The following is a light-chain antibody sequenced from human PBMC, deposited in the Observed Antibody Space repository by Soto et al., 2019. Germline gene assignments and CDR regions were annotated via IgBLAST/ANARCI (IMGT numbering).Light chain of an antibody. V-gene: IGKV1-9*01. CDR3: QQVNRYPWT. J-gene: IGKJ1*01. Sequence: DIQLTQSPSLLSASVGDRVTITCRASQGISTFLAWYQHQPGKAPKLLIYAASTLQSGVPSRFSGSGSGTEVSLTISRLQPEDFATYYCQQVNRYPWTFGQGTKVDI. CDR2: AAS. CDR1: QGISTF.